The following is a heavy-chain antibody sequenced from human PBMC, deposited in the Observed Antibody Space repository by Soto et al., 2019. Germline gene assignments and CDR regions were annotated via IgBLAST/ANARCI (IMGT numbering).Heavy chain of an antibody. D-gene: IGHD6-13*01. CDR1: GGTFSSYA. V-gene: IGHV1-69*10. CDR3: ASCIAAAGTRGYYFDY. Sequence: ASVKVSCKASGGTFSSYAISWVRQAPGQGLEWMGGIIPILGIANYAQKFQGRVTITADKSTSTAYMELSSLRSEDTAVYYCASCIAAAGTRGYYFDYWGQGTLVTVSS. CDR2: IIPILGIA. J-gene: IGHJ4*02.